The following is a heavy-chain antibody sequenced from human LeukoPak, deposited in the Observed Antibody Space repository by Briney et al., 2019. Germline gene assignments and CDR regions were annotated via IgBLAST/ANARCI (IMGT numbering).Heavy chain of an antibody. CDR1: GGSLSGYY. D-gene: IGHD2-2*01. Sequence: SETLSLTCAVYGGSLSGYYWSWIRQPPGKGLEWIGEINHSGSTNYNPSLKSRVTISVDTSKNQFSLKLSSVTAADTAVYYCARVPIFHCSSTSCPDDAFDIWGQGTMVTVSS. CDR3: ARVPIFHCSSTSCPDDAFDI. CDR2: INHSGST. J-gene: IGHJ3*02. V-gene: IGHV4-34*01.